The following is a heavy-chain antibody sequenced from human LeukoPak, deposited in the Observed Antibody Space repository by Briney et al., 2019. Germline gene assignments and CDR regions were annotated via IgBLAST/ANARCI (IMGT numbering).Heavy chain of an antibody. D-gene: IGHD1-1*01. J-gene: IGHJ4*02. V-gene: IGHV3-7*01. CDR2: IKEDGSEK. Sequence: SEGSLRLSCAASGFSFGSYWIAWVRQAPGKGLEWVANIKEDGSEKYYVDSVKGRFTISRDNAKNSLSLQMSSLRAEDTAVYYCARSTAGFDYWGQGTLVTVSS. CDR1: GFSFGSYW. CDR3: ARSTAGFDY.